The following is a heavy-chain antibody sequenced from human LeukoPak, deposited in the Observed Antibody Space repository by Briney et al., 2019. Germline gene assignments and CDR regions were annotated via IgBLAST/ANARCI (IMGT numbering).Heavy chain of an antibody. D-gene: IGHD6-6*01. CDR2: INHSGST. J-gene: IGHJ4*02. CDR3: ARGSIAARHLFDY. Sequence: SETLSLTCAVYGGSFSGYYWSWIRQPPGKGLEWIGEINHSGSTNYNPSLKSRVTISVDTPKNQFSLKLSSVTAADTAVYYCARGSIAARHLFDYWGQGTLVTVSS. V-gene: IGHV4-34*01. CDR1: GGSFSGYY.